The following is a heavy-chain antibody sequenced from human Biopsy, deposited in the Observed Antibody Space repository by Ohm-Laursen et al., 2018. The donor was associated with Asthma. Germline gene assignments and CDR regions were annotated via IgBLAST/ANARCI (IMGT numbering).Heavy chain of an antibody. D-gene: IGHD3-16*01. CDR3: ARDFSRAIMIGGGREHYFDS. CDR1: GFTVSRDH. Sequence: SLRLSCAASGFTVSRDHMFWVRQAPGKGLEWVSVIYSGGTSHTADSVKGRFTISRDNSKNTLHLQMNSLSPEDTAVYYCARDFSRAIMIGGGREHYFDSWGQGTLVTVSS. V-gene: IGHV3-53*01. CDR2: IYSGGTS. J-gene: IGHJ4*02.